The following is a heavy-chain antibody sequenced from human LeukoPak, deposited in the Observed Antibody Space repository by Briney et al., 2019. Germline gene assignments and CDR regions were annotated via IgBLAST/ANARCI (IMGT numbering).Heavy chain of an antibody. J-gene: IGHJ4*02. CDR2: ISSSGSTI. CDR1: GLTFSSYE. D-gene: IGHD3-10*01. CDR3: ARYYYYGSGSSQIGFDY. Sequence: PGGPLRLSCAASGLTFSSYEMNWVRQAPGKGLEWVSYISSSGSTIYYADSVKGRFTISRDNAKNSLYLQMNSLRAEDTAVYYCARYYYYGSGSSQIGFDYWGQGTLVTVSS. V-gene: IGHV3-48*03.